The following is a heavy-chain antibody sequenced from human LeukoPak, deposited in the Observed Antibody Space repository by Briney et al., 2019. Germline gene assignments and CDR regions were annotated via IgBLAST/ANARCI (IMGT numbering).Heavy chain of an antibody. Sequence: KSSETLSLTCAVYGGSFSGYYWSWIRQPPGKGLEWIGEINHSGSTNYNPSLRSRVTISVDTSKNQFSLKLSSVTAADTAVYYCARGRKGAARATYYYYYYMDVWGKGTTVAVSS. D-gene: IGHD6-6*01. V-gene: IGHV4-34*01. J-gene: IGHJ6*03. CDR3: ARGRKGAARATYYYYYYMDV. CDR2: INHSGST. CDR1: GGSFSGYY.